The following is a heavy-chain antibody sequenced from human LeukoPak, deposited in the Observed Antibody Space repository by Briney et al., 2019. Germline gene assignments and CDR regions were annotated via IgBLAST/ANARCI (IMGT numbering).Heavy chain of an antibody. CDR1: GGSISSYY. CDR3: ARSVYCSSTSCYKYYFDY. Sequence: SETLSLTCTVSGGSISSYYWSWIRQPAGKGLEWIGRIYTSGSTNYNPSLKSRVTMSVDTSKNQFSLKLSSVTAADTAVYYCARSVYCSSTSCYKYYFDYWGQGTLVTASS. D-gene: IGHD2-2*01. J-gene: IGHJ4*02. V-gene: IGHV4-4*07. CDR2: IYTSGST.